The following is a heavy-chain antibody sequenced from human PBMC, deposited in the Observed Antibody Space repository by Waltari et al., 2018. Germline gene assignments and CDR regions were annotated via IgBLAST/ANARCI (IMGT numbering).Heavy chain of an antibody. D-gene: IGHD2-2*01. Sequence: EVQLVESGGGLVQPGWSLRLSCAASGFTVSSNYMNWVRQAPGKGLEWVSVMYSGGDTYYADSAKGRFTMSRDNSENTLFLQMNSLRPEDTAVYYCARSKGVVPAAIYNWGQGTLVTVSS. V-gene: IGHV3-66*02. CDR2: MYSGGDT. J-gene: IGHJ4*02. CDR1: GFTVSSNY. CDR3: ARSKGVVPAAIYN.